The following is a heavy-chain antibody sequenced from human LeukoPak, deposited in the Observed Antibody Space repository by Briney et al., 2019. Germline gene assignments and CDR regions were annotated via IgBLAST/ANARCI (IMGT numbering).Heavy chain of an antibody. J-gene: IGHJ6*02. D-gene: IGHD4-17*01. CDR1: GITLSNYG. V-gene: IGHV3-23*01. CDR2: ISDSGGKT. CDR3: ARSRENGDSPYYYGMDV. Sequence: GGSLRLSCAVSGITLSNYGMSWVRQAPGKGLEWVAGISDSGGKTNYADSVKGRFTISRDNPKNTLYLQMNSLRAEDTAVYYRARSRENGDSPYYYGMDVWGQGTTVTVSS.